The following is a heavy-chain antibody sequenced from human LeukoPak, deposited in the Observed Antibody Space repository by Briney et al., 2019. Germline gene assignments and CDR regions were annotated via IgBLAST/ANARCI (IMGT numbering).Heavy chain of an antibody. CDR3: AKEKDYRVFDH. V-gene: IGHV3-23*01. CDR1: GFSLSAHP. Sequence: GGSLRLSCTASGFSLSAHPMSWVRQGPGKSLEWVSVISGSGQTTYCADSVKGRFTVSKDNSKNTVYLQMSSLRADDTAVYYCAKEKDYRVFDHWGQGTLVTVSS. CDR2: ISGSGQTT. D-gene: IGHD4-11*01. J-gene: IGHJ4*02.